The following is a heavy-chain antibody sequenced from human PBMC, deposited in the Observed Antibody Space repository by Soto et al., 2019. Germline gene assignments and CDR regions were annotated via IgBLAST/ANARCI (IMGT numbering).Heavy chain of an antibody. J-gene: IGHJ4*02. CDR2: ISSSSSYI. D-gene: IGHD6-13*01. Sequence: EVQLVESGGGLVKPGGYLRLSCAASGFTFSSYSMNWVRQAPGKGLEWVSSISSSSSYIYYADSVKGRFTISRDNAKNSLYLQMNSLRAEDTAVYYCARDPPSRIAAAGTNYFDYWGQGTLVTVSS. CDR3: ARDPPSRIAAAGTNYFDY. V-gene: IGHV3-21*01. CDR1: GFTFSSYS.